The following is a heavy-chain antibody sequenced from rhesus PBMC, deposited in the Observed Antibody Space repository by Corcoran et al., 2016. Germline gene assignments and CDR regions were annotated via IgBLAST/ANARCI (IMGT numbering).Heavy chain of an antibody. J-gene: IGHJ4*01. V-gene: IGHV4-122*02. CDR1: GYSISSGYG. Sequence: QLQLQESGPGLVKPSETLSLTCAVSGYSISSGYGWSWIRQPPGKGLEWIGYISYRGSTSYNPSLKSRGTISRETSKNQFSLKLSSVTAADTAVYYCARGYSGYSLYFDYWGQGVLVTVSS. CDR3: ARGYSGYSLYFDY. CDR2: ISYRGST. D-gene: IGHD5-24*01.